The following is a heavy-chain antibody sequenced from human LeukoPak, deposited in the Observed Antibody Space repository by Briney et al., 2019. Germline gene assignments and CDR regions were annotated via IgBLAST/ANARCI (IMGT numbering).Heavy chain of an antibody. D-gene: IGHD3-10*01. CDR3: ARDDGSGSYYCDY. V-gene: IGHV3-21*01. J-gene: IGHJ4*02. Sequence: GGSLRLSCAASGFTFSSYSMIWVRQAPGKGLEWVSSISSSSSYIYYADSVKGRFTISRDNAKNSLYLQMNSLRAEDTAVYYCARDDGSGSYYCDYWGQGTLVTVSS. CDR1: GFTFSSYS. CDR2: ISSSSSYI.